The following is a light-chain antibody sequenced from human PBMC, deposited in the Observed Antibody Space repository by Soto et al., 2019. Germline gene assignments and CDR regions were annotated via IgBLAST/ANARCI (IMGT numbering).Light chain of an antibody. CDR3: LQHNSYPLT. Sequence: DIQMTQSPSAMSASVGDRVTISCRASHNINYYLAWFQQKPGKVPKRLIYSASSLQSGVPSRLRGSGSGTEFTLTITGLQPEDTAIYYCLQHNSYPLTFGGGTKVEIK. CDR2: SAS. CDR1: HNINYY. V-gene: IGKV1-17*03. J-gene: IGKJ4*01.